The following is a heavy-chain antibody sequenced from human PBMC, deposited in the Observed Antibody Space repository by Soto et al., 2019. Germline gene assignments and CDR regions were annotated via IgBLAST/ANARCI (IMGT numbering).Heavy chain of an antibody. CDR3: AKGQYQLLESGWFDP. J-gene: IGHJ5*02. V-gene: IGHV3-23*01. Sequence: QAGGSLRLSCAASRFTFSAYAMTWVRQAPGKGLEWVSAISGSGGDTYYADSVKGRFTISRDNSKNTVYLQMNSLRAEDTAEYYCAKGQYQLLESGWFDPWGQGTLVTVSS. D-gene: IGHD2-2*01. CDR1: RFTFSAYA. CDR2: ISGSGGDT.